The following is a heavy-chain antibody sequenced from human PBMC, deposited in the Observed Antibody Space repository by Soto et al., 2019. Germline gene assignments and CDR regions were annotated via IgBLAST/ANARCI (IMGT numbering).Heavy chain of an antibody. CDR1: GGTFSSYT. CDR2: IIPILGIA. CDR3: PRGGLVHYGMDV. Sequence: QVQLVQSGAEVKKPGSSVKVSCKASGGTFSSYTISWVRQAPGQGLEWMGRIIPILGIANYAQKFQGRVTITADKSTSTAYMELSSLRSEDTAVYYCPRGGLVHYGMDVWGQGTTVTVSS. V-gene: IGHV1-69*02. D-gene: IGHD6-19*01. J-gene: IGHJ6*02.